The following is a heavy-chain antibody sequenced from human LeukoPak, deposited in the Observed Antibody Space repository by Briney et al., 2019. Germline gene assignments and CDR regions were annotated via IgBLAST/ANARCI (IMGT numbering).Heavy chain of an antibody. CDR2: INHSGST. D-gene: IGHD3-22*01. Sequence: PSETLSLTCAVYGGSFSGYYWSWIRQPPGKGLEWIGEINHSGSTNYNPSLKSRVTISVDTSKNQFSLKLSSVTAADTAVYYCARTYYYDSSGYPNAGIDYWGQGTLVTVSS. V-gene: IGHV4-34*01. CDR3: ARTYYYDSSGYPNAGIDY. CDR1: GGSFSGYY. J-gene: IGHJ4*02.